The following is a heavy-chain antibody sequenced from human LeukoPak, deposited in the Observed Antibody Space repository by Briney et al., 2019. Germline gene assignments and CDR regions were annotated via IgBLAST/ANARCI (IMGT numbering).Heavy chain of an antibody. CDR2: IYSGGST. V-gene: IGHV3-53*01. J-gene: IGHJ4*02. D-gene: IGHD5-18*01. Sequence: GGSLRLSCAASGFTVSSNYMSWVRQAPGKGLEWVSVIYSGGSTYYADSVKGRFTISRDNSKNTLYLQMNSLRAEDTAVYYCASFAAMAPHDVFDYWGQGTLVTVSS. CDR1: GFTVSSNY. CDR3: ASFAAMAPHDVFDY.